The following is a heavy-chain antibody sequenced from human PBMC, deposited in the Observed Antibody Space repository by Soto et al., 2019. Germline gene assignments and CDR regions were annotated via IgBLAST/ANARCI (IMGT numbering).Heavy chain of an antibody. CDR2: IYHMGGT. D-gene: IGHD1-1*01. J-gene: IGHJ6*04. Sequence: SSETLSLTCTVSGASINSDYWSWIRQSPGKGLEWIGYIYHMGGTAYNPSLKSRVTISIDKTKNQFSLYLRSVTAADTAAYFCAILMYRRRLNCLDLWDKGTKGTVST. CDR1: GASINSDY. V-gene: IGHV4-59*03. CDR3: AILMYRRRLNCLDL.